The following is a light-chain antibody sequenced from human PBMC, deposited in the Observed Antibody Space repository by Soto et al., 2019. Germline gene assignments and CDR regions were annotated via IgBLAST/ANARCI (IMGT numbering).Light chain of an antibody. J-gene: IGLJ2*01. Sequence: QSALTQPASVSGSPGQSITISCTGTISDVGRYNIVSWYQQHPDKAPKLIIYEDIQRPSGVSHRFSGSTSGNTASLTISGLQTEDEAKYFCCSYAGGASVVFGGGTKLTVL. CDR2: EDI. V-gene: IGLV2-23*01. CDR1: ISDVGRYNI. CDR3: CSYAGGASVV.